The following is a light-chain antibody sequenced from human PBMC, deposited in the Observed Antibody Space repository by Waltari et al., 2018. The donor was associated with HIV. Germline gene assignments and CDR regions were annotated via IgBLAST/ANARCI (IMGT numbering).Light chain of an antibody. CDR3: CSYAGSSTYV. CDR2: EVS. J-gene: IGLJ1*01. V-gene: IGLV2-23*02. Sequence: QSVLTQPASVSGSPGQSITISCTGTSSDVGSYKLVSWYQQHPGKAPKLMIYEVSKRPSGVSKRFSGSKSGNTASLTISGLQAEDEADYYCCSYAGSSTYVFGTGTKVTVL. CDR1: SSDVGSYKL.